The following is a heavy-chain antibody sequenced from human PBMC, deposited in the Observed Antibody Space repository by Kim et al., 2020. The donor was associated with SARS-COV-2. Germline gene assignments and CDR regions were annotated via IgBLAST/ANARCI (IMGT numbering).Heavy chain of an antibody. J-gene: IGHJ4*02. D-gene: IGHD1-26*01. CDR3: ARGGPYYFDY. V-gene: IGHV3-74*01. Sequence: SSTRYADSVKGRFTISRDSARNTLYLQMNSLRVEDTAVYYCARGGPYYFDYWGQGTLVTVSS. CDR2: SST.